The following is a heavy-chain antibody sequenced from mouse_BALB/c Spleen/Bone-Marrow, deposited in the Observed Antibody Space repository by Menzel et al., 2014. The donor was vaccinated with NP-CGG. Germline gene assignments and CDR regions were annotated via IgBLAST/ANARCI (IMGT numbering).Heavy chain of an antibody. V-gene: IGHV7-1*02. CDR2: SRNKAKYYTT. CDR1: GFTFSDFY. Sequence: DVKLQESGGGLVQPGDSLRLSCATSGFTFSDFYMEWVRQPPGKRLEWIAASRNKAKYYTTEYSASVKGRFIVSRDTSQSVLYLQMNARRAEYTAIYYCARDVGYGNYFVYWGQGTLVTVSA. D-gene: IGHD2-10*02. J-gene: IGHJ3*01. CDR3: ARDVGYGNYFVY.